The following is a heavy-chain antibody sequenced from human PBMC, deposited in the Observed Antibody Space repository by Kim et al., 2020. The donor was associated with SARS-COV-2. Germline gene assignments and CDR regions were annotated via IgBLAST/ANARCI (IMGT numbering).Heavy chain of an antibody. J-gene: IGHJ3*02. CDR2: T. Sequence: TYYNPSLKSRVSISIDTSKNQFSLKLSSVTAADTAVYYCAWYGDRDAFDIWGQGTMVTVSS. V-gene: IGHV4-31*02. CDR3: AWYGDRDAFDI. D-gene: IGHD4-17*01.